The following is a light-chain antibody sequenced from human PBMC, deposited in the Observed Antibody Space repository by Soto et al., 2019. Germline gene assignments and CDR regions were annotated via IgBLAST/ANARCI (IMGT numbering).Light chain of an antibody. J-gene: IGLJ1*01. Sequence: QSALTQPPSASGSPGQSVTISCTGTSSDVGGYNYVSWYQQHPGKVPKLMIYEVSKLPSGVPDRFSGSKSGNTASLTVSGLQAEDEADYYCSSYAGSNTDYVFGTGTKLTVL. V-gene: IGLV2-8*01. CDR3: SSYAGSNTDYV. CDR2: EVS. CDR1: SSDVGGYNY.